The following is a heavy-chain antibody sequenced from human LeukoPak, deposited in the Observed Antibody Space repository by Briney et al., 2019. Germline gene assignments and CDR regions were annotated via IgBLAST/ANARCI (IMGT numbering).Heavy chain of an antibody. V-gene: IGHV4-30-4*01. Sequence: SETLSLTCTVSGGSISSGDYYWSWIRQPPGKGLEWIGYIYYSGSTYYNPSLKSRVTISVDTSKNQFSLKLSSVTAADTAVYYCARNRSNWGSGVYWYFDLWGRGTLVTISS. CDR3: ARNRSNWGSGVYWYFDL. J-gene: IGHJ2*01. D-gene: IGHD7-27*01. CDR1: GGSISSGDYY. CDR2: IYYSGST.